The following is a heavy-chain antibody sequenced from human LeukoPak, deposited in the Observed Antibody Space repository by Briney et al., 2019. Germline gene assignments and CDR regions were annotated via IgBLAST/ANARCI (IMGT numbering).Heavy chain of an antibody. CDR3: ARQPLDYYETLDAFDI. J-gene: IGHJ3*02. CDR1: GYTFTDYY. Sequence: ASVKVSCKASGYTFTDYYIHWVRQAPGQGLEWMGWINCKSGATSYAQRFRGRVTMTKDRPTKTAYMELSRLKSDDPAVYYCARQPLDYYETLDAFDIWGQGTVVTVSS. V-gene: IGHV1-2*02. CDR2: INCKSGAT. D-gene: IGHD3-22*01.